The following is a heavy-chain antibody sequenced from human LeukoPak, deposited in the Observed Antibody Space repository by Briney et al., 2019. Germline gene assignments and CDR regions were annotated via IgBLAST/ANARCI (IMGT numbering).Heavy chain of an antibody. CDR2: INPSGGST. V-gene: IGHV1-46*01. CDR3: ARDRTSITMIVGGFDY. Sequence: ASVKVSCKASGYTFTSYYMHWVRQAPGQGLEWMGIINPSGGSTSYAQKFQGRVTMTRDMSTSTVYMKLSSLRSEDTAVYYCARDRTSITMIVGGFDYWGQGTLVTVSS. CDR1: GYTFTSYY. J-gene: IGHJ4*02. D-gene: IGHD3-22*01.